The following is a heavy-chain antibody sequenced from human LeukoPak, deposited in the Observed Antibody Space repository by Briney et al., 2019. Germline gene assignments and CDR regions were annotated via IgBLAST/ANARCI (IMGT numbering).Heavy chain of an antibody. Sequence: GASVKVSCKASGGTFSSYAISWVRQAPGQGLEWMGRIIPILGIANYAQKFQGRVTITADKSTSTAYMELSSLRSEDTAVYYCARPYDSSGFSSYYYGMDVWGQGTTVTVSS. CDR3: ARPYDSSGFSSYYYGMDV. D-gene: IGHD3-22*01. CDR1: GGTFSSYA. CDR2: IIPILGIA. J-gene: IGHJ6*02. V-gene: IGHV1-69*04.